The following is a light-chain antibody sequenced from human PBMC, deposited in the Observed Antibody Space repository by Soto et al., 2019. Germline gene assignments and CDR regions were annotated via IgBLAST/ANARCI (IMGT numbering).Light chain of an antibody. Sequence: EILLTQSPGTLSLSPGERATLSCRASQSVSSSYLAWYQQKPGQAPRLLIYGASSRATGIPDRFSGSGSGTDFTLTISRLEPEDFAVYYCQQYISSPPWTFGQGTKVDIK. J-gene: IGKJ1*01. V-gene: IGKV3-20*01. CDR3: QQYISSPPWT. CDR1: QSVSSSY. CDR2: GAS.